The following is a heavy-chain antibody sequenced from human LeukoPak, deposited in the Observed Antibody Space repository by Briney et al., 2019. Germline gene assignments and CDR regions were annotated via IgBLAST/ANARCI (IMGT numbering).Heavy chain of an antibody. Sequence: SETLSLTCGVSGYSISTGYYWGWIRQPPGKKLEWIGSIYHSGRTYYNPPLRSRVTISVDTSKNQFSLRLSSVTAADAAVYYCARATTGTTRWFDPWGQGTLVTVSS. J-gene: IGHJ5*02. CDR2: IYHSGRT. D-gene: IGHD1-1*01. CDR3: ARATTGTTRWFDP. V-gene: IGHV4-38-2*01. CDR1: GYSISTGYY.